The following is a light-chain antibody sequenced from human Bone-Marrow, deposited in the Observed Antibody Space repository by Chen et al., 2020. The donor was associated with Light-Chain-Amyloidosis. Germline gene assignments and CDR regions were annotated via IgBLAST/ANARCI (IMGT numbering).Light chain of an antibody. J-gene: IGLJ2*01. CDR2: AHN. V-gene: IGLV1-40*01. CDR1: SSNIGAGFD. CDR3: QSYDNSLSGSRV. Sequence: QSVLTQPPSVSGAPGQRVTISCTGSSSNIGAGFDVHWYQRLPGTAPKLLIYAHNNRPSGVPDRFSGSKSGTSASLAITGLQAEDEADYYCQSYDNSLSGSRVFGGGTKLTVL.